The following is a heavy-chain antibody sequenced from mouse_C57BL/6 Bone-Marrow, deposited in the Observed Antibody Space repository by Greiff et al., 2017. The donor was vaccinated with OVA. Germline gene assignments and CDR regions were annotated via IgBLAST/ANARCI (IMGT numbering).Heavy chain of an antibody. V-gene: IGHV1-19*01. CDR2: INPYNGGT. CDR3: ARDSSGSYFDY. Sequence: EVQLQQSGPVLVKPGASVKMSCKASGYTFTDYYMNWVMQSHGKSLEWIGVINPYNGGTSYNQKFKGKATLTVDKSSSTAYMELNSLTSEDSAVYYCARDSSGSYFDYWGQGTTLTVSS. J-gene: IGHJ2*01. CDR1: GYTFTDYY. D-gene: IGHD3-2*02.